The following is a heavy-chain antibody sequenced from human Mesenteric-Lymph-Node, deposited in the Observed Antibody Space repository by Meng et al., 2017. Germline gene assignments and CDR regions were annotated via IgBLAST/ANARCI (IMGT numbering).Heavy chain of an antibody. CDR3: AREIAVAGTIWFDP. D-gene: IGHD6-19*01. Sequence: PLVQVWAEVKKPGAPVKVSCKASGYTFTGYYMHWVRQAPGQGLEWMGRINPNSGGTNYAQKFQGRVTMTRDTSISTAYMELSRLRSDDTAVYYCAREIAVAGTIWFDPWGQGTLVTVSS. V-gene: IGHV1-2*06. J-gene: IGHJ5*02. CDR1: GYTFTGYY. CDR2: INPNSGGT.